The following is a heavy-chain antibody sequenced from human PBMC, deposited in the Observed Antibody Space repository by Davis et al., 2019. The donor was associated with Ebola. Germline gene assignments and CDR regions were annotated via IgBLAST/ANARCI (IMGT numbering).Heavy chain of an antibody. CDR3: ARGLYYYGSGSYQDY. V-gene: IGHV3-64*01. CDR1: GFTFSSYA. Sequence: GGSLRLSCAASGFTFSSYAMHWVRQAPGKGLEYVSAISSNGGSTYYANSVKGRFTISRDNSKNTLYLQMGSLRAEDMAVYYCARGLYYYGSGSYQDYWGQGTLVTVSS. J-gene: IGHJ4*02. D-gene: IGHD3-10*01. CDR2: ISSNGGST.